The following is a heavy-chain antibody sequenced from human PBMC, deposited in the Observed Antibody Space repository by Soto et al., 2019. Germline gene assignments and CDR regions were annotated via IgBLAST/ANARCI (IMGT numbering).Heavy chain of an antibody. CDR3: ERYTGWPVFRGHAFDI. CDR1: GYTFTSYG. V-gene: IGHV1-18*01. Sequence: QVQLVQSGAEVKKPGASVKVSCKASGYTFTSYGISWVRQAPGQWLEWMGWISAYNGNTNYAQKLQGRVTMTTDTSTSTAYMELRRLKSDDTAVYYCERYTGWPVFRGHAFDIWGQGTMVTVSS. J-gene: IGHJ3*02. D-gene: IGHD3-16*01. CDR2: ISAYNGNT.